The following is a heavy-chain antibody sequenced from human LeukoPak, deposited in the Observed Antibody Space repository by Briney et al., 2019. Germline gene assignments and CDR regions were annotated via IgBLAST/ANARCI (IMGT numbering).Heavy chain of an antibody. CDR1: GYSFTSYW. D-gene: IGHD2-2*01. CDR3: ARGLGYCSSTSCPYFDY. Sequence: HGESLKISCKSSGYSFTSYWIGGVRQMPGKGLEWMGITYPGDSDTRYSPSFQGQVTISADKSISTAYLQWSSLKASDTAMYYCARGLGYCSSTSCPYFDYWGQGTLVTVSS. J-gene: IGHJ4*02. CDR2: TYPGDSDT. V-gene: IGHV5-51*01.